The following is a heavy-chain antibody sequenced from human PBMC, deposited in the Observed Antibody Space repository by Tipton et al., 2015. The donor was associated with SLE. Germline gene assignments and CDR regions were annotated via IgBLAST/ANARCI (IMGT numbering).Heavy chain of an antibody. Sequence: TLSLTCTVSGGSISSYYWSWIRQPPGKGLEWIGYIYYSGSTNYNPSLKSRVTISVDTSKNQFSLKLSSVTAADTAVYYCARNIVVVPAAYGGIDVWGQGTTVTVSS. CDR1: GGSISSYY. J-gene: IGHJ6*02. D-gene: IGHD2-2*01. V-gene: IGHV4-59*01. CDR2: IYYSGST. CDR3: ARNIVVVPAAYGGIDV.